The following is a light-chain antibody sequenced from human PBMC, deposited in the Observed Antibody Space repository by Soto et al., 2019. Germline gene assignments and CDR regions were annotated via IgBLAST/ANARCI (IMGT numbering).Light chain of an antibody. CDR3: RVWDSSSEPGV. J-gene: IGLJ3*02. Sequence: SYELTQPPSVSVAPGKTARVTCGGDNIGSKSVHWYQQKPGQAPVLVIYYGSDRPSGIPEGFSGSNYGNTATLPISRVEAGDEADYYCRVWDSSSEPGVFGGGTKVTVL. CDR2: YGS. CDR1: NIGSKS. V-gene: IGLV3-21*04.